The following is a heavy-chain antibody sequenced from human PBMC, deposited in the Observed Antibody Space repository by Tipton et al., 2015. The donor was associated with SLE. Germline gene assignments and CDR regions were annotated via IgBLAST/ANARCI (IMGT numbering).Heavy chain of an antibody. CDR3: ARPHVMAAAGDQAPTAFDI. CDR1: GGSITNYY. CDR2: IYYSGST. V-gene: IGHV4-59*01. J-gene: IGHJ3*02. Sequence: TLSLTCTVSGGSITNYYWSWIRQPPGKGLEWIGYIYYSGSTNYNPSLKSRGTISVDTSKNQFSLKLSSVTAADTAVYYCARPHVMAAAGDQAPTAFDIWGQGTMVTVSS. D-gene: IGHD6-13*01.